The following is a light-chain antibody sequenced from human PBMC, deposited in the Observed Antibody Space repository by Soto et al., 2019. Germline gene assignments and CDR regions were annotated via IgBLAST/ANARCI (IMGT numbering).Light chain of an antibody. CDR1: QDVGIW. V-gene: IGKV1-12*01. CDR2: DAS. Sequence: DTQMTQSPSSVSASVGDRVTITCRASQDVGIWLAWYQQKPGKVPKLLIYDASTLHIGVPSRFGGSGSGTNFSLTISSLQPEDFATYYCQQANSFPHTFGGGTKVDVK. J-gene: IGKJ4*01. CDR3: QQANSFPHT.